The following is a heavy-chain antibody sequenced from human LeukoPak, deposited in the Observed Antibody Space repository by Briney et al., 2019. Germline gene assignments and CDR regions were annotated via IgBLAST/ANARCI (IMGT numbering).Heavy chain of an antibody. CDR3: ARDSAGSSGPDDY. D-gene: IGHD6-19*01. V-gene: IGHV3-21*01. J-gene: IGHJ4*02. Sequence: GGSLRLSCAASGFTFSSYSMNWVRQAPGKGLEWVSPISSSSYIYYADSVKGRFTISRDNAKNSLYLQMNSLRAEDTAVYYCARDSAGSSGPDDYWGQGTLVTVSS. CDR1: GFTFSSYS. CDR2: ISSSSYI.